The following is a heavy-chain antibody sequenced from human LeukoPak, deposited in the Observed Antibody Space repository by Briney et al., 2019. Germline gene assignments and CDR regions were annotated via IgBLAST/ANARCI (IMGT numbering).Heavy chain of an antibody. V-gene: IGHV5-51*01. Sequence: GESLKISCKGSGYSFTNFWIGWVRQMPGKGLEWMGVISPGDSGIRYSPSFQGQVTISVDKSISTAYLQWSSLKASDSAMYYCARQNYGDYYFDYWGQGTLVTVSS. CDR3: ARQNYGDYYFDY. D-gene: IGHD4-17*01. CDR1: GYSFTNFW. CDR2: ISPGDSGI. J-gene: IGHJ4*02.